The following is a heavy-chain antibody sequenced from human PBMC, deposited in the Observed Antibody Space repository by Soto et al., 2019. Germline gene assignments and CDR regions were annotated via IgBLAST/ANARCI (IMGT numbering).Heavy chain of an antibody. CDR3: ARQDWFDP. CDR2: IYYSGSP. Sequence: QLQLQESGPGLVKPSETLSLTCTVSGGSISSSSYYWGWIRQPPGKGLEWIGSIYYSGSPYYNPSLNNRVTISVDTSKNQFSLKLSSVTAAGTTVYYCARQDWFDPWGQGTLVTVSS. J-gene: IGHJ5*02. V-gene: IGHV4-39*01. CDR1: GGSISSSSYY.